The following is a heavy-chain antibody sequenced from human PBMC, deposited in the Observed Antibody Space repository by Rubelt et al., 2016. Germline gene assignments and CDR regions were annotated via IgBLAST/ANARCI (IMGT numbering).Heavy chain of an antibody. J-gene: IGHJ4*02. CDR3: ARVIAAAGRDGNYFDY. D-gene: IGHD6-13*01. CDR1: GYTFTSYA. V-gene: IGHV7-4-1*02. Sequence: QVQLVQSGSELKKPGASVKVSCKASGYTFTSYAMNWVRQAPGQGLEWMGWINTNTGNPTYAQGFTGRCVFPVDTAVSTAYLQISSLRAEDTAVYYCARVIAAAGRDGNYFDYWGQGTLVTVSS. CDR2: INTNTGNP.